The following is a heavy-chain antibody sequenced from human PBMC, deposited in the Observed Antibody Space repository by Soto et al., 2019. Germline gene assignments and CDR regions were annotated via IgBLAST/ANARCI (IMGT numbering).Heavy chain of an antibody. CDR3: ARVRKEAAHWGFDS. D-gene: IGHD7-27*01. CDR2: IYYSGST. J-gene: IGHJ4*02. CDR1: GGSISSSSFH. V-gene: IGHV4-39*07. Sequence: SGTLSLTCTVSGGSISSSSFHWGWIRQPPGKGLEWIGSIYYSGSTYYSPSLKSRVTISVDTSKNQFSLKLSSVTAAVTAVYYCARVRKEAAHWGFDSWGQGTLVTVSS.